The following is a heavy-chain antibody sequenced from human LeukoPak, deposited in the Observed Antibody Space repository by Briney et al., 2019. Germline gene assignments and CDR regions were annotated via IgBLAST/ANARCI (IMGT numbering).Heavy chain of an antibody. CDR1: GGSISSYY. V-gene: IGHV4-4*07. CDR2: IYTSGST. CDR3: AREKYSSGYYYVWWRGFDY. D-gene: IGHD3-22*01. J-gene: IGHJ4*02. Sequence: SETLSLTCTVSGGSISSYYWSWIRQPAGKGLEWIGRIYTSGSTNYNPSLKSRVTMSVDTSKNQFSLKLSSVTAADTAVYYCAREKYSSGYYYVWWRGFDYWGQGTLATVSS.